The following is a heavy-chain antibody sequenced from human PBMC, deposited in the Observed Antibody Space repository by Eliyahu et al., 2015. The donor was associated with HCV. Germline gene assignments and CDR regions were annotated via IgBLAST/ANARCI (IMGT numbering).Heavy chain of an antibody. Sequence: QVQLVESGGGLVKPGGSLXLSXTASGFIFXDYYMXRIRQAPGKGLEWXSYISSSGTTIYYADSVKGRFTISRDNAKNSLYLQMNSLRVEDTAVYYCTRETTTVTPWGQGTLVTVSS. CDR2: ISSSGTTI. CDR1: GFIFXDYY. D-gene: IGHD4-17*01. CDR3: TRETTTVTP. V-gene: IGHV3-11*01. J-gene: IGHJ5*02.